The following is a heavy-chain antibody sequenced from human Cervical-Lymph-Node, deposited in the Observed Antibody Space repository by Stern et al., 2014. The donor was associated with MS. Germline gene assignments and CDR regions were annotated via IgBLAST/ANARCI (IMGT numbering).Heavy chain of an antibody. V-gene: IGHV3-30*18. CDR2: ISNDETKK. J-gene: IGHJ4*02. CDR3: AKDRGSGWSLDY. Sequence: VQLVQSGGGVVQPGRSLRLSCAGSGFTFSTYGMHWVRQAPGKGLEWVALISNDETKKYYVDAVKCRFTISRDNAKNTMYVQMNSLRDEDTAVYYCAKDRGSGWSLDYWGQGTLVTVSS. D-gene: IGHD6-19*01. CDR1: GFTFSTYG.